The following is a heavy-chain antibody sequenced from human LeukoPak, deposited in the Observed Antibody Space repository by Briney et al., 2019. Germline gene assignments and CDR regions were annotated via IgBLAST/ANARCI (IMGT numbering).Heavy chain of an antibody. CDR2: ISSSSSYI. CDR3: AREVANYYYGSGSGFYGNWFDP. CDR1: GFTFSSYS. J-gene: IGHJ5*02. Sequence: PGGSLRLSCAASGFTFSSYSMNWVRQAPGKGLEWVSSISSSSSYIYYADSVKGRFTISRDNAKNSLYLQMNSLRAEDTAVYYCAREVANYYYGSGSGFYGNWFDPWGQGTLVTVSS. D-gene: IGHD3-10*01. V-gene: IGHV3-21*01.